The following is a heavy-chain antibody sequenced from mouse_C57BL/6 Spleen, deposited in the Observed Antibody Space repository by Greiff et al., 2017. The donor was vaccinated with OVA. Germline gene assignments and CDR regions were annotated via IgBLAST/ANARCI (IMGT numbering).Heavy chain of an antibody. V-gene: IGHV1-64*01. Sequence: QVQLKQSGAELVKPGASVKLSCKASGYTFTSYWMHWVKQRTGQGLEWIGMIDPNSGSTNYNEKFKSKATLTVDKSSTTTYMQLLSLTSEDSTVYYCSRLENYYYGSSCLDYWGQGTTLTISS. CDR2: IDPNSGST. CDR3: SRLENYYYGSSCLDY. CDR1: GYTFTSYW. J-gene: IGHJ2*01. D-gene: IGHD1-1*01.